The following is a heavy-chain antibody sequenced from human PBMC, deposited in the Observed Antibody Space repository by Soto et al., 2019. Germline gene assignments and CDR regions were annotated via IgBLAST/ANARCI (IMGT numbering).Heavy chain of an antibody. J-gene: IGHJ6*02. CDR2: IIPIFGTA. V-gene: IGHV1-69*13. Sequence: SVKVSCKASGGTFSSYAISWVRQAPGQGLEWMGGIIPIFGTANYAQKFQARVTITADESTSTAYMELSSLRSEDTAVYYCARGRGYSSSEYYYYYYGTDVWGQGTTVTV. D-gene: IGHD6-6*01. CDR3: ARGRGYSSSEYYYYYYGTDV. CDR1: GGTFSSYA.